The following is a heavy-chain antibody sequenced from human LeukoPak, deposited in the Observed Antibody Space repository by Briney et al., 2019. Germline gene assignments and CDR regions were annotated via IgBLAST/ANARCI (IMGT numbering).Heavy chain of an antibody. V-gene: IGHV3-48*03. J-gene: IGHJ6*03. CDR3: AKDRYYYDSRGMDV. Sequence: GGSLRLSCAASGFTFSSYEMNWVRQAPGKGLEWVSYISSSGSTIYYADSVKGRFTISRDNSKNTLYLQMNSLRAEDTAVYYCAKDRYYYDSRGMDVWGKGTTVTVSS. CDR2: ISSSGSTI. D-gene: IGHD3-22*01. CDR1: GFTFSSYE.